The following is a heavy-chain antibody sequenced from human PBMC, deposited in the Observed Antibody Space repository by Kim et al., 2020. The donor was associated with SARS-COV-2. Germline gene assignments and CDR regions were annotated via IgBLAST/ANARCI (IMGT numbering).Heavy chain of an antibody. D-gene: IGHD3-10*01. CDR3: TRDRGWFGELAY. Sequence: GGSLRLSCTASGFTFGDYAMSWVRQAPGKGLEWVGFIRSKAYGGTTEYAASVKGRFTISRDDSKSIAYLQMNSLKTEDTAVYYCTRDRGWFGELAYWGQGTLVTVSS. J-gene: IGHJ4*02. V-gene: IGHV3-49*04. CDR1: GFTFGDYA. CDR2: IRSKAYGGTT.